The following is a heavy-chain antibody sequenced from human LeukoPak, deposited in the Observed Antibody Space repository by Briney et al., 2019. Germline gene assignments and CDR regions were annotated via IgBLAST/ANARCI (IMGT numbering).Heavy chain of an antibody. CDR3: ARDLIEPY. CDR2: ISGSGDST. Sequence: PGGSLRLSCAASGFTFSSYAMSWVRQAPGRGLEWVSTISGSGDSTYYADSVKGRFTISRDNAKTSLFLQMNSLRVEDSAVYYCARDLIEPYWGQGTLVTVSS. V-gene: IGHV3-23*01. D-gene: IGHD2/OR15-2a*01. J-gene: IGHJ4*02. CDR1: GFTFSSYA.